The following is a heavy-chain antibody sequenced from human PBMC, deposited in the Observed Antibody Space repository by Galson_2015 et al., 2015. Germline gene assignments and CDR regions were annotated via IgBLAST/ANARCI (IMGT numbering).Heavy chain of an antibody. V-gene: IGHV3-11*01. J-gene: IGHJ6*03. D-gene: IGHD1-1*01. CDR1: GFTFSDYY. CDR2: ISSSGSTI. Sequence: SLRLSCAASGFTFSDYYMSWIRQAPGKGLEWVSYISSSGSTIYYADSVKGRFTISRDNAKNSLYLQMNSLRAEDTAVYYCARDASEGWNPTDDDYYYYYMDVWGKGTTVTVSS. CDR3: ARDASEGWNPTDDDYYYYYMDV.